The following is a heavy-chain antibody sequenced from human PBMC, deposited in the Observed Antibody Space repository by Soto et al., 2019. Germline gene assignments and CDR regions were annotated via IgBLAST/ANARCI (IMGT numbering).Heavy chain of an antibody. Sequence: PSETLSLTCTVSGGSISSGDYYWSWIRQPPGKGLEWIGYIYYSGSTYYNPSLKSRVTISVDTSKNQFSLKLSPVTAADTAVYYCARVGIFGVVTPLYGMDVWGQGTTVTVSS. CDR2: IYYSGST. D-gene: IGHD3-3*01. CDR3: ARVGIFGVVTPLYGMDV. J-gene: IGHJ6*02. V-gene: IGHV4-30-4*01. CDR1: GGSISSGDYY.